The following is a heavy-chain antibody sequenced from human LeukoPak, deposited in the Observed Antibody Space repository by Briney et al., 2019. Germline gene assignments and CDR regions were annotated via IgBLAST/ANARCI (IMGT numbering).Heavy chain of an antibody. CDR3: ARGRRWLKRNLDY. Sequence: ASVKVSCKASGYTFTGYYMHWVRQATGQGLEWMGWMNPNSGNTGYAQKFQGRVTMTRNTSISTAYMELSSLRSEDTAVYYCARGRRWLKRNLDYWGQGTLVTVSS. J-gene: IGHJ4*02. CDR1: GYTFTGYY. V-gene: IGHV1-8*02. CDR2: MNPNSGNT. D-gene: IGHD5-24*01.